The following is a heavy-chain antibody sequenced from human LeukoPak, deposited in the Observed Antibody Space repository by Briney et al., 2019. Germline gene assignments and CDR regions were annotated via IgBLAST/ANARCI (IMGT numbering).Heavy chain of an antibody. CDR3: ARGGRIAVAGSDY. Sequence: PGGSLRLSCAASGFTFSSYSMNWFRQAPGKGLEWVSYISRSPSSTNYAHSVKGRFTISRDNAKNSLYLQMDSLRAEDTAVYYCARGGRIAVAGSDYWGQGTLVTVSS. CDR1: GFTFSSYS. D-gene: IGHD6-19*01. J-gene: IGHJ4*02. CDR2: ISRSPSST. V-gene: IGHV3-48*04.